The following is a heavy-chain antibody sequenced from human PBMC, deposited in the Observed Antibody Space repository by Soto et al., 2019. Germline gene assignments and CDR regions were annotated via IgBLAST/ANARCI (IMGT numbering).Heavy chain of an antibody. J-gene: IGHJ5*02. CDR2: IYHSGST. D-gene: IGHD3-22*01. Sequence: SETLSLTCAFSGGSIRSGGYSLSWIRQPPGKGLEWIGYIYHSGSTYYNPSLKSRVTISVDRSKNTLYLQMNSLRAEDTTVYYCARMGYSSGYSGWFDPWGQGTLVTVSS. V-gene: IGHV4-30-2*01. CDR3: ARMGYSSGYSGWFDP. CDR1: GGSIRSGGYS.